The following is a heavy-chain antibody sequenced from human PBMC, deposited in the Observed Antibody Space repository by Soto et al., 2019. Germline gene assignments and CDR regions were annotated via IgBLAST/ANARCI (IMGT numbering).Heavy chain of an antibody. CDR2: IDPSDSYT. V-gene: IGHV5-10-1*01. D-gene: IGHD3-22*01. CDR3: PSSRPYYYDSSGYYYDY. CDR1: GYSFTSYW. J-gene: IGHJ4*02. Sequence: GESLKISCKGSGYSFTSYWISWVRQMPGKGLEWMGRIDPSDSYTNYSPSFQGHVTISADKSISTAYLQWSSLKASDTAMYYCPSSRPYYYDSSGYYYDYWGQGSLVTISS.